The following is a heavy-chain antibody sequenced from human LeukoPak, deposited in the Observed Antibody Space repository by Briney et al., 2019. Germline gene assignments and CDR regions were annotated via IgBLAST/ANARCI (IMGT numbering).Heavy chain of an antibody. CDR1: GGSISSSNYY. J-gene: IGHJ4*02. V-gene: IGHV4-61*05. Sequence: SETLSLTCTVSGGSISSSNYYWGWIRQPPGTGLEWIGYIYYSGSTNYNPSLKSRVTISVDTSKNQFSLKLSSVTAADTAVYYCARVRDGYKGYYFDYWGQGTLVTVSS. CDR3: ARVRDGYKGYYFDY. D-gene: IGHD5-24*01. CDR2: IYYSGST.